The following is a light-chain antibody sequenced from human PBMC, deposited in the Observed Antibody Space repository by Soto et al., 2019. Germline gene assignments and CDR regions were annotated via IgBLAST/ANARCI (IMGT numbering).Light chain of an antibody. CDR3: QQYNSYWA. V-gene: IGKV1-5*03. Sequence: DIQMTQSPSTLSASVGDRVTITCRASQSISSWLAWYQQKPGKAPKLLIYKASTLKSGVPSRFSGSGSGTGFTLTISSLQPDDFAPYYCQQYNSYWAFGQGTKVEIK. CDR2: KAS. CDR1: QSISSW. J-gene: IGKJ1*01.